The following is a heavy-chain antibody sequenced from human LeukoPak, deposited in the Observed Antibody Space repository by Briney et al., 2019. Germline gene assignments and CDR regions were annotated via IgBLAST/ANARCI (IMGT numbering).Heavy chain of an antibody. Sequence: SETLSLTCSVSGGSISSSSNYWGWIRLPPGKGLECIGSIYYSGSTHYNPSLKSRVTMSVDTSKNQFSLKLSSVTAADTAVYFCARQQYFHDSSGLDAFDIWGQGAMVTVSS. CDR1: GGSISSSSNY. CDR2: IYYSGST. V-gene: IGHV4-39*01. D-gene: IGHD3-22*01. J-gene: IGHJ3*02. CDR3: ARQQYFHDSSGLDAFDI.